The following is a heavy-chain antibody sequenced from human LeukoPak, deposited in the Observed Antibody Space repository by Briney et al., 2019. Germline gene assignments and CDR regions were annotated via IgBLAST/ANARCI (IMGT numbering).Heavy chain of an antibody. CDR2: IYYSGST. CDR3: ARGGGYDGFDY. V-gene: IGHV4-30-4*01. CDR1: GGSISSGDYY. D-gene: IGHD5-12*01. Sequence: SQTLSLNCTVSGGSISSGDYYWSWIRQPPGKGLEWIGYIYYSGSTYYNPSLKSRVTISVDTSKNQFSLKLSSVTAADTAVYYCARGGGYDGFDYWGQGTLVTVSS. J-gene: IGHJ4*02.